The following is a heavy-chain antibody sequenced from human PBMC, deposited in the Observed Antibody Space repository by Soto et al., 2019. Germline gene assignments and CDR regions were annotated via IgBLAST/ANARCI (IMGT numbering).Heavy chain of an antibody. J-gene: IGHJ4*02. CDR1: GYTFTWYY. D-gene: IGHD1-26*01. CDR3: ARDLENRALGGTNF. CDR2: INPTGGRA. V-gene: IGHV1-46*01. Sequence: QVRLVQSAAQVKQPGASVRVSCKASGYTFTWYYVHWMRQAPGQGLEWMGIINPTGGRASYAQKFQGRVTMTRDTSTTTLFMEINSLTPEDTAVYFCARDLENRALGGTNFWGQGTLVTVSS.